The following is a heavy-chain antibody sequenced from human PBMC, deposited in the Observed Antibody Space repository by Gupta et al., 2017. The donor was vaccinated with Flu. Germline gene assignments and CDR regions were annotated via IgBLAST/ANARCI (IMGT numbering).Heavy chain of an antibody. J-gene: IGHJ5*02. V-gene: IGHV3-74*01. CDR2: INTDGSST. Sequence: MHWVRQAPGKGLVWVARINTDGSSTNYADSVKGRFTISRDNAKNTLYLQMNSLRAEDTAVYYCAPSRTWFDPWGQGTLVTVSS. CDR3: APSRTWFDP.